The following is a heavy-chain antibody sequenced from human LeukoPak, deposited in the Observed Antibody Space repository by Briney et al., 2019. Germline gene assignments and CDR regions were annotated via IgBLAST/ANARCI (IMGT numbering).Heavy chain of an antibody. CDR1: GGSISGFH. CDR3: AGHHPRNTVAF. V-gene: IGHV4-59*08. J-gene: IGHJ4*02. Sequence: SETLSLTCTVSGGSISGFHWSWIRQPPGKGLEYIGDVFYSGGTNYNSSLKSRLTISVDTSRNQFSLKLTSVTAADTAVYYCAGHHPRNTVAFWGQGTLVTVSS. D-gene: IGHD2-8*02. CDR2: VFYSGGT.